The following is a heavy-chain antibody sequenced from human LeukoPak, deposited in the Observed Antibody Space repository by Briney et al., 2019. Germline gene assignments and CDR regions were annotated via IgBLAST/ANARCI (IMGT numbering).Heavy chain of an antibody. CDR2: INHSGST. J-gene: IGHJ4*02. CDR1: GGSFSGYY. CDR3: ARILIGQWLVLDY. Sequence: KPSETLCLTCAIYGGSFSGYYWSWIRQPPGKGLEWIGEINHSGSTNYNPSLKSRVTISVDTSKNQFSLKLSSVTAADTAVYYCARILIGQWLVLDYWGQGTLVTVSS. V-gene: IGHV4-34*01. D-gene: IGHD6-19*01.